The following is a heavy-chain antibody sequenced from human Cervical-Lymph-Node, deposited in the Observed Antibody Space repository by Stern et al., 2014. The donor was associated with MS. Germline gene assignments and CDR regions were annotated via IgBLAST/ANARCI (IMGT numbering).Heavy chain of an antibody. V-gene: IGHV3-7*01. Sequence: EVQLVESGGGLVQPGGSLRLSCVASGLRFGTSWMSWVRQPPGRGLEWVANIRQDGYDKFYVDSVKGRFTISRDNARNSLYLQMNSLTVADTAVYYCARDRRAFLDYWGQGTHVAVSS. CDR1: GLRFGTSW. CDR3: ARDRRAFLDY. J-gene: IGHJ4*02. D-gene: IGHD2/OR15-2a*01. CDR2: IRQDGYDK.